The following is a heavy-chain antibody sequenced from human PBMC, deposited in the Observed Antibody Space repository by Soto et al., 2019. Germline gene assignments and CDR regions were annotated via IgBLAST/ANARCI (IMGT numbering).Heavy chain of an antibody. CDR1: GGSISSGGYY. Sequence: PSETLSLTCTVSGGSISSGGYYWSWVRQHPGKGLEWIGCIYYSGNTYYNPSLKSRVTISVDTSKNQFSLKLSSVTAADTAVYYCARHGGSYSFDYWGQGTLVTAPQ. V-gene: IGHV4-31*03. CDR3: ARHGGSYSFDY. J-gene: IGHJ4*02. CDR2: IYYSGNT. D-gene: IGHD1-26*01.